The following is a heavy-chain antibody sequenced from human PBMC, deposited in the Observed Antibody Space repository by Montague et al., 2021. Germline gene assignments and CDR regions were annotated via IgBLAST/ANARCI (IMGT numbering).Heavy chain of an antibody. J-gene: IGHJ4*02. CDR3: ARDYYGSGRGKDYFDC. V-gene: IGHV3-21*01. Sequence: SLRLSCAASGFTFRSYSMNWVRQAPGKGLEWVSSISSSSSYIYYTDSVKGRFTISRDNAKNSLYLQMNSLRAEDTAVYYCARDYYGSGRGKDYFDCWGQGTLVTVSS. CDR2: ISSSSSYI. D-gene: IGHD3-10*01. CDR1: GFTFRSYS.